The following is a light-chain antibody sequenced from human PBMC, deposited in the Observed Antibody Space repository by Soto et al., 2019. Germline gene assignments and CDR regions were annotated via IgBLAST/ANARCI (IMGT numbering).Light chain of an antibody. CDR1: QSVSSTY. Sequence: EIVLTQPPGTLSLSPGERATLSCRASQSVSSTYLAWYQQQPGQAPRLLIYGASNRATGIPDRFSGSGSGTDFTLTISRLEPEDFAVYYCQQYGSSSWTFGQGTKADIK. J-gene: IGKJ1*01. V-gene: IGKV3-20*01. CDR3: QQYGSSSWT. CDR2: GAS.